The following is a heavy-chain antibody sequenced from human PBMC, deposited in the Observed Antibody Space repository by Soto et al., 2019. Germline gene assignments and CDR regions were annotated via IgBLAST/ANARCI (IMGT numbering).Heavy chain of an antibody. D-gene: IGHD2-15*01. J-gene: IGHJ5*02. V-gene: IGHV1-3*01. Sequence: ASVKVSCKASGYTFTSYAMHWVRQAPGQRLEWMGWINAGNGNTKYSQKFQGRVTITRDTSASTAYMELSSLRSEDTAVYYCARHPHPSEYCSGGSCYRYWFDPWGQGTLVTVSS. CDR1: GYTFTSYA. CDR2: INAGNGNT. CDR3: ARHPHPSEYCSGGSCYRYWFDP.